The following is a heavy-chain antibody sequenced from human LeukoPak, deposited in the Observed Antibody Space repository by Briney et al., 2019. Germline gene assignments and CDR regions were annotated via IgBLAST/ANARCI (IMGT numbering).Heavy chain of an antibody. Sequence: KTSEALSLTCTVSGGSISSGDYYWSWIRQPPGTGLEWIGYIYYSGSTYYNPSLKSRVTISVDTSKNQFSLKLSSVTAADTAVYYCARGSWHTIGKGYYFDYWGQGTLVTVSS. CDR3: ARGSWHTIGKGYYFDY. V-gene: IGHV4-30-4*01. J-gene: IGHJ4*02. D-gene: IGHD2-8*01. CDR1: GGSISSGDYY. CDR2: IYYSGST.